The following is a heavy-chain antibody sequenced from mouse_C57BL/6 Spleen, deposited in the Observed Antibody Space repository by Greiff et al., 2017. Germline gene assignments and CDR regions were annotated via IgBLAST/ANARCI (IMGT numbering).Heavy chain of an antibody. CDR2: INPRSGNT. CDR3: ARRGSSGYWFAY. CDR1: GYPFTGYG. Sequence: VLLQQSGPELGRPGASVKLSCKASGYPFTGYGISWVKQRPGQGLEWIGDINPRSGNTYYNAKFKGKATLTADKSSSTEYMALRRLTSEDAAVYFCARRGSSGYWFAYWGQGTLVTVSA. D-gene: IGHD3-2*02. V-gene: IGHV1-81*01. J-gene: IGHJ3*01.